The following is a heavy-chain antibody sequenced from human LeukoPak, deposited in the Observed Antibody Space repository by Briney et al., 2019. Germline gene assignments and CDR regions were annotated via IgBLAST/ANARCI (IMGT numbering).Heavy chain of an antibody. D-gene: IGHD1-1*01. J-gene: IGHJ4*02. CDR1: GGTFSSYA. CDR3: ASTAILWNDVRAGFDY. CDR2: IIPIFGTA. Sequence: SVKVSCKASGGTFSSYAISWVRQAPGQGLEWMGGIIPIFGTANYAQKFQGRVTITTNESTSTAYMELSSLRSEDTAVYYCASTAILWNDVRAGFDYWGQGTLVTVSS. V-gene: IGHV1-69*05.